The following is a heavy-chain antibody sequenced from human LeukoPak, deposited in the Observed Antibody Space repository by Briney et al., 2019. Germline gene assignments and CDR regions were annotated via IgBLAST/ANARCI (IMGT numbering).Heavy chain of an antibody. V-gene: IGHV3-48*01. Sequence: PGGSLRLSCAASGFTFSSYSMNWVRQAPGKGLEWVSYISSSSSTIYYAESVKGRFTISRDNSKNTLYLQMNSLRAEDTAVYYCAGYYYGSGSYYHKGYCWGQGTLVTVSS. CDR2: ISSSSSTI. J-gene: IGHJ4*02. D-gene: IGHD3-10*01. CDR1: GFTFSSYS. CDR3: AGYYYGSGSYYHKGYC.